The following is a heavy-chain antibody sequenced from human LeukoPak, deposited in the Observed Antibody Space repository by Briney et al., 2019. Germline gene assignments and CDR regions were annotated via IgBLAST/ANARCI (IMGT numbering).Heavy chain of an antibody. CDR2: MNPNSGGT. CDR3: ALAAPEDYYYYMGV. J-gene: IGHJ6*03. Sequence: ASVKVSCKASGYTFTGYYMHWVRQAPGQGLEWMGWMNPNSGGTNYAQKFQGRVTMTRDTSISTAYMELSRLRSDDTAVYYCALAAPEDYYYYMGVWGKGTTVTVSS. D-gene: IGHD2-15*01. CDR1: GYTFTGYY. V-gene: IGHV1-2*02.